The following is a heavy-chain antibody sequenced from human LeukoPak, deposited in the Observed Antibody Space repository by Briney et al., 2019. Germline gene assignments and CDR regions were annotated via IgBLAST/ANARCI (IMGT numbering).Heavy chain of an antibody. CDR3: ARALRNYGGYFDY. J-gene: IGHJ4*02. D-gene: IGHD1-7*01. CDR2: INPNSGCT. V-gene: IGHV1-2*02. CDR1: GYTFTGYY. Sequence: EASVTVSCMASGYTFTGYYMHWVRQAPGQGLEWMGWINPNSGCTNYAQKFQGRVTMTRDTTISTAYMELSRLRSDDTAVYYCARALRNYGGYFDYWGQGTLVTVSS.